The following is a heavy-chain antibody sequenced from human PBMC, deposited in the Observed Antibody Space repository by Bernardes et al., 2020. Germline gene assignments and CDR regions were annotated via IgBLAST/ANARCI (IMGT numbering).Heavy chain of an antibody. Sequence: GGSLRLSCAASGFTFSSYGMHWVRQAPGKGLEWVAVIWYDGSNKYYADSVKGRFTISRDNSKNTLYLQMNSLRAEDTAVYYCAREGRIDYARDFDYWGQGTLVTVSS. J-gene: IGHJ4*02. CDR2: IWYDGSNK. V-gene: IGHV3-33*01. CDR3: AREGRIDYARDFDY. CDR1: GFTFSSYG. D-gene: IGHD4-17*01.